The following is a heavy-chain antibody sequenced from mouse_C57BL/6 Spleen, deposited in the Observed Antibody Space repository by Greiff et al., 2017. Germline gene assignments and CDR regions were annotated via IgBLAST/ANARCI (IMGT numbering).Heavy chain of an antibody. D-gene: IGHD4-1*01. J-gene: IGHJ3*01. CDR3: ARYISNWEFAY. V-gene: IGHV7-3*01. CDR1: GFTFTDYY. Sequence: EVQRVESGGGLVQPGGSLSLSCAASGFTFTDYYMSWVRQPPGKALEWLGFIRNKANGYTTEYSASVKGRFTISRDNSQSILYLQMNALRAEDSATYYCARYISNWEFAYWGQGTLVTVSA. CDR2: IRNKANGYTT.